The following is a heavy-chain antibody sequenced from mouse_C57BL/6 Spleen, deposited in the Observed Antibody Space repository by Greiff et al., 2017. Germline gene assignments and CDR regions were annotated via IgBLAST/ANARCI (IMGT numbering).Heavy chain of an antibody. V-gene: IGHV1-80*01. CDR2: IYPGDGDT. D-gene: IGHD1-1*01. CDR3: ARDYGSPYWYFDV. Sequence: QVQLQQSGAELVKPGASVKISCKASGYAFSSYWMNWVKQRPGKGLEWIGQIYPGDGDTNYNGKFKGEATLTADKSSSTAYMQLSSLTSEDSAVYFCARDYGSPYWYFDVWGTGTTVTVSS. CDR1: GYAFSSYW. J-gene: IGHJ1*03.